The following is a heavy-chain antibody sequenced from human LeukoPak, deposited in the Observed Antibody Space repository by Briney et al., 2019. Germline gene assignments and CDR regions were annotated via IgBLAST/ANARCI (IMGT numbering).Heavy chain of an antibody. V-gene: IGHV3-23*01. CDR1: RFTFSNFA. D-gene: IGHD3-9*01. CDR3: AKRPEGGILTGPVDY. CDR2: ISGSGGST. J-gene: IGHJ4*02. Sequence: GGSLRLSCAASRFTFSNFAMSWVRQAPGKGLEWVSAISGSGGSTYYADSVKGRFTISRDNSKNTLYLQMNSLRAEDTAVYYCAKRPEGGILTGPVDYWGQGTLVTVSS.